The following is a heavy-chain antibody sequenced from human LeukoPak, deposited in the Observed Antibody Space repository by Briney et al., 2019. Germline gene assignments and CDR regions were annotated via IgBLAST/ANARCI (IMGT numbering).Heavy chain of an antibody. CDR2: IIPIFGTA. J-gene: IGHJ4*02. Sequence: SVKVSCKASGGTFSSYAISWVRQAPGQGLEWMGGIIPIFGTANYAQKFQGRVTITTDESKSTAYMELSSLRSEDTAVYYCARGDCSSTSCYVDCTLWGQGTLVTVSS. D-gene: IGHD2-2*01. CDR1: GGTFSSYA. CDR3: ARGDCSSTSCYVDCTL. V-gene: IGHV1-69*05.